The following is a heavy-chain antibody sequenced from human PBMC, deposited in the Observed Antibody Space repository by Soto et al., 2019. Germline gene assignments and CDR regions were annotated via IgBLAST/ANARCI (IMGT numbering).Heavy chain of an antibody. V-gene: IGHV1-3*01. CDR2: INAGNGNT. CDR1: GYTFTSYA. CDR3: ARATGYYAPDY. J-gene: IGHJ4*02. Sequence: ASVKFSCKAPGYTFTSYAMHGVRQAPGQRLEWMGWINAGNGNTKYSQKFQGRVTMTRDTSASTAYMELSSLRSEDTAVYYCARATGYYAPDYWGQGTLVTVSS. D-gene: IGHD3-9*01.